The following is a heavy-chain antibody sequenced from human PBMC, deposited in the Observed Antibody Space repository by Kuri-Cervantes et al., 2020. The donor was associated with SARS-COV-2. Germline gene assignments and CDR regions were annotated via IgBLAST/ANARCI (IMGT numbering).Heavy chain of an antibody. V-gene: IGHV4-59*11. J-gene: IGHJ3*02. Sequence: SQSLSPTRTVYGGSISRHYWSWIRQPPGKGLEWIGYIYYGGSTNYNPSLKNRVTISIDTSKNQFSLMLSSMTAADTAVYYCASQVTIFGVEYDAFDIWGQGTTVTVSS. CDR3: ASQVTIFGVEYDAFDI. CDR1: GGSISRHY. CDR2: IYYGGST. D-gene: IGHD3-3*01.